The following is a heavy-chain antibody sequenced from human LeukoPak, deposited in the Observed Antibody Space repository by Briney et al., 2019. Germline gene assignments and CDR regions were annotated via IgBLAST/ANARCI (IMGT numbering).Heavy chain of an antibody. V-gene: IGHV3-23*01. Sequence: GGSLRLSCAASGFTFSSYAMSWVRQAPGQGLEWVSAISGGGSATYYADSVKGRFTISRDNSENTLYLQVNSLRAEDTAVYYCANPRVGGSSRFYFDYWGRGTLVTVSS. D-gene: IGHD2-15*01. CDR2: ISGGGSAT. CDR1: GFTFSSYA. CDR3: ANPRVGGSSRFYFDY. J-gene: IGHJ4*02.